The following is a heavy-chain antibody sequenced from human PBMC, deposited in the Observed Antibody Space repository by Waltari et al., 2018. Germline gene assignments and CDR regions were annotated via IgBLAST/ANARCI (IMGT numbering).Heavy chain of an antibody. V-gene: IGHV4-39*01. J-gene: IGHJ3*01. CDR2: ICYSGAT. D-gene: IGHD3-16*01. CDR3: ATYVGASIGTAAFDV. Sequence: QLHLHESGPGLVQPSATLSLTRSVSGGSITTNRHSWGWIRQPPWKGLGWTATICYSGATYTNPSLKSRVTISVDTFKNQFSLKLSSVTAADTAVYYCATYVGASIGTAAFDVWGQGTMVTVSS. CDR1: GGSITTNRHS.